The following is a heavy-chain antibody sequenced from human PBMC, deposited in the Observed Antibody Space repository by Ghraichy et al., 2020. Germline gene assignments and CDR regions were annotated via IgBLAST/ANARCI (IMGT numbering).Heavy chain of an antibody. CDR3: ARVPTLTTGPLDC. CDR1: GGSISSGGYY. CDR2: IYYTGSA. V-gene: IGHV4-31*03. J-gene: IGHJ4*02. Sequence: SETLSLTCTVSGGSISSGGYYWTWIRQHPGKGLEWIGYIYYTGSAYYNPSLKSRVTISVDTSENQFSLKLNSVTAADTAVYYCARVPTLTTGPLDCWGQGTLVTVSS. D-gene: IGHD4-17*01.